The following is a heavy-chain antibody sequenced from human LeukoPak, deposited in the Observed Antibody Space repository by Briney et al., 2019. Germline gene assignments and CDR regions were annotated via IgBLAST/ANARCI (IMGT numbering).Heavy chain of an antibody. CDR3: ARAEVIPMVEFDYFYGLDV. V-gene: IGHV4-59*01. Sequence: SSETLSLTCTVSGGSISSYFWTWIRQPPGKGLEWIGYISYSGSTNYIPSLKSRITISVDTSRNRFSLKLGSVTAADTAVYYCARAEVIPMVEFDYFYGLDVWGQGTTVNVSS. CDR1: GGSISSYF. J-gene: IGHJ6*02. D-gene: IGHD2-15*01. CDR2: ISYSGST.